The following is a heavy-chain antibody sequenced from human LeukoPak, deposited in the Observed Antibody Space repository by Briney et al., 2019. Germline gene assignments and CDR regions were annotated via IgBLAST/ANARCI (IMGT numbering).Heavy chain of an antibody. J-gene: IGHJ4*02. Sequence: GGSLRLSCAASGFTFSSYAMSWVRQAPGKGLEWVSAISTSGGSTYYADSVKGRFTISRDNSKNTQSLQMNSLRAEDTAVYYCARVNEAVAGTDYWGQGTLVTVSS. CDR2: ISTSGGST. CDR3: ARVNEAVAGTDY. V-gene: IGHV3-23*01. CDR1: GFTFSSYA. D-gene: IGHD6-19*01.